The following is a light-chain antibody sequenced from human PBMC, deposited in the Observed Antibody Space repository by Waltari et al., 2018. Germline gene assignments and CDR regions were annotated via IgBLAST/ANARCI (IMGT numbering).Light chain of an antibody. J-gene: IGLJ3*02. Sequence: QSALTQPASVSGSPGQSITISCTGTSSAVGGYNYVSWYHQHPGKAPKLMIYDVNKRPSGVSNRFSGSKSGNTASLTISGLQAEDEAVYYCISYTSSNTWVFGGGTKLTVL. CDR1: SSAVGGYNY. CDR3: ISYTSSNTWV. CDR2: DVN. V-gene: IGLV2-14*01.